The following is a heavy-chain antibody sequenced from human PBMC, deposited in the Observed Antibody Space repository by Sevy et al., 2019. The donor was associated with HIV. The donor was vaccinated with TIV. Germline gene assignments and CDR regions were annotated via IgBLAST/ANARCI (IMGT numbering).Heavy chain of an antibody. CDR1: GFNFRNFW. V-gene: IGHV3-7*03. D-gene: IGHD1-26*01. CDR3: VRDKEVGASILDD. Sequence: GGSLRLSCVASGFNFRNFWMSWVRQAPGKGLECVADIKQDGSEAYYVDSVKGRFTISRDNAKNSLYLQMNSLRDEDTAMYFCVRDKEVGASILDDWGQGTPVTVSS. J-gene: IGHJ4*02. CDR2: IKQDGSEA.